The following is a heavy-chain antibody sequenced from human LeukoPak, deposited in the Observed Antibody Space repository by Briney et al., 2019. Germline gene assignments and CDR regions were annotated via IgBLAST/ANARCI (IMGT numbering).Heavy chain of an antibody. J-gene: IGHJ4*02. V-gene: IGHV3-23*01. CDR2: ISTTGGST. D-gene: IGHD5-24*01. CDR1: GFTFSSYA. Sequence: PGGSLRLSCAASGFTFSSYAMSWVRQAPGKGLEWVSSISTTGGSTYYADSVKGRFTISRDNSKNTLYLQMNSLRPEDTAVYYCARARFGYNRGPFDYWGQGILVTVSS. CDR3: ARARFGYNRGPFDY.